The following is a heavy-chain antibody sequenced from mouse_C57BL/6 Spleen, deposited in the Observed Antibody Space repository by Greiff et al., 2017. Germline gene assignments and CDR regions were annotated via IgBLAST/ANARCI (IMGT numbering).Heavy chain of an antibody. D-gene: IGHD4-1*01. V-gene: IGHV1-80*01. J-gene: IGHJ2*01. Sequence: QVQLKQSGAELVKPGASVKISCKASGYAFSSYWMNWVKQRPGKGLEWIGQIYPGDGDINYNGKFKGKATLTADKSSSTAYMQLSSLTSEDSAVYFCAREKTGYYFDYWGKGTTLTVSS. CDR1: GYAFSSYW. CDR2: IYPGDGDI. CDR3: AREKTGYYFDY.